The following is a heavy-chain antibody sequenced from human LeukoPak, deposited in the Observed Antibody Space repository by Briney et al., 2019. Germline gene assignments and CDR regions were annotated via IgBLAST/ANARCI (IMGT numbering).Heavy chain of an antibody. V-gene: IGHV4-34*01. J-gene: IGHJ6*03. CDR2: INHSGST. Sequence: SETLSLTCAVYGRSVSSYYWSCLRQPPGKGLEWIGEINHSGSTNYNPSLKSRVTISVDTSKNQFSLKLSSVTAADTAVYYCERGQLWVYFYMDVWGKGTTVTVSS. CDR3: ERGQLWVYFYMDV. D-gene: IGHD5-18*01. CDR1: GRSVSSYY.